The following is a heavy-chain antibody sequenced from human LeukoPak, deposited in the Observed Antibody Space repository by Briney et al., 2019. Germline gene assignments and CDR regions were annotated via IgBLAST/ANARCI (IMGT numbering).Heavy chain of an antibody. Sequence: ASVKVSCKASGGTFSSYAISWVRQAPGQGLEWMGGIIPIFGTANYAQKFQGRVTITADKSTSTAYMELSSLRSEDTAVYYCARDYYDSSGSQRYNWFDPWGQGTLVTVSS. CDR3: ARDYYDSSGSQRYNWFDP. CDR1: GGTFSSYA. D-gene: IGHD3-22*01. CDR2: IIPIFGTA. J-gene: IGHJ5*02. V-gene: IGHV1-69*06.